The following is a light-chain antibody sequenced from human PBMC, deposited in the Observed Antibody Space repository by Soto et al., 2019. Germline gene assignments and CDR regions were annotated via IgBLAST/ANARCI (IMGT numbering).Light chain of an antibody. CDR3: LQDYDYLGM. CDR2: AAS. CDR1: RDIKND. V-gene: IGKV1-6*01. J-gene: IGKJ1*01. Sequence: AIQMTQAPSSLSASVGDRVTITCRASRDIKNDLGWYQQKPGKAPKLLIYAASGLQSGVPSRFSGSGSGTDFTLTISSLQPEDFATYYCLQDYDYLGMFGQGTKVDIK.